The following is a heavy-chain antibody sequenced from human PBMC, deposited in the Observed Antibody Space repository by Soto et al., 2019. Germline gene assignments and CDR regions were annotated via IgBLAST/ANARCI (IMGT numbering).Heavy chain of an antibody. CDR1: GYTFASCG. J-gene: IGHJ4*02. Sequence: ASVEVSCKASGYTFASCGSSWVRQAPGQGLEWMGWISAYNGNTNYAQKLQGRVTMTTDTSTSTAYMELRSLRSDDTAVYYCAKNQGRELPRVIDFWGQGTLVTVSS. CDR3: AKNQGRELPRVIDF. D-gene: IGHD1-7*01. V-gene: IGHV1-18*04. CDR2: ISAYNGNT.